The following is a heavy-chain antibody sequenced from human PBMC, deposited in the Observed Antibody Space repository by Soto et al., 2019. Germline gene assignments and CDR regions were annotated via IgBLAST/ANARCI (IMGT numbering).Heavy chain of an antibody. V-gene: IGHV1-69*13. Sequence: SVKVSCKASGGTFSSYAISWVRQAPGQGLEWMGGIIPIFGTANYAQKFQGRVTITADESTSTAYMELSSLRAEDTAIYYCAKTPSDTGGYWDLIDYWGQGALVTVSS. CDR1: GGTFSSYA. CDR3: AKTPSDTGGYWDLIDY. D-gene: IGHD1-26*01. CDR2: IIPIFGTA. J-gene: IGHJ4*02.